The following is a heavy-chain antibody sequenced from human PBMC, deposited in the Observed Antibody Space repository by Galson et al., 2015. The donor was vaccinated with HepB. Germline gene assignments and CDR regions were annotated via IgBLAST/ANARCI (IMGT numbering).Heavy chain of an antibody. D-gene: IGHD3-10*01. V-gene: IGHV3-11*03. Sequence: SLRLSCAASGFTFSDYYMSWIRQAPGKGLEWVSYISSSSSYTNYADSVKGRFTISRDNAKNSLYLQMNSLRAEDTAVYYCARWFVLEELYGSGSYYDYGMDVWGQGTTVTVSS. CDR3: ARWFVLEELYGSGSYYDYGMDV. CDR1: GFTFSDYY. J-gene: IGHJ6*02. CDR2: ISSSSSYT.